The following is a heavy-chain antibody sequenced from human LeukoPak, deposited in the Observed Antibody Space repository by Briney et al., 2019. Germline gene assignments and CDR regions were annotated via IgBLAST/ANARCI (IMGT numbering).Heavy chain of an antibody. D-gene: IGHD2-15*01. CDR2: IYYTGIT. CDR1: GGSMNTHY. CDR3: ATSPEYCSGGNCYRFDH. J-gene: IGHJ4*02. Sequence: SETLSLTCTVSGGSMNTHYWSWIRQPPGTGREWIGSIYYTGITTYNLSLQSRVTVSVDMSKNQFSLRLPSVTAADTAVYYCATSPEYCSGGNCYRFDHWGQGSLVTVSS. V-gene: IGHV4-59*08.